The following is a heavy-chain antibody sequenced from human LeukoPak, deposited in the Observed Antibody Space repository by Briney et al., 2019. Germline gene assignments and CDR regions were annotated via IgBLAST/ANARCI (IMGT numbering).Heavy chain of an antibody. Sequence: ASVKVSCKASGYTFTSYAMHWVRQAPGQRLEWMGWINAGNGNTKYSQKFQGRVTITADKSTSTAYMELSSLRSEDTAVYYCARDNAGHYYDSIDAFDIWGQGTMVTVSS. D-gene: IGHD3-22*01. CDR1: GYTFTSYA. J-gene: IGHJ3*02. CDR3: ARDNAGHYYDSIDAFDI. V-gene: IGHV1-3*01. CDR2: INAGNGNT.